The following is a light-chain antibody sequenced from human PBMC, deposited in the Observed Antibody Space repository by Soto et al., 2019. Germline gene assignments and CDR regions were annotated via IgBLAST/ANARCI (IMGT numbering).Light chain of an antibody. V-gene: IGKV1-5*03. Sequence: DILLTQSHSILSVSPGDRSPIXWRASQSISTWLAWYQQKPGQAPKLLIYSASSLQSGVPSRFSGSGSGTEFTLTISSLQPDDFATYYCQQLERYPSTFGGGTKVDIK. CDR2: SAS. CDR3: QQLERYPST. J-gene: IGKJ4*01. CDR1: QSISTW.